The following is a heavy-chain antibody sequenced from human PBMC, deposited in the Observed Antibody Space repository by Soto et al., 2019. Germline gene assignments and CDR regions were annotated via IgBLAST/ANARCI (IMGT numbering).Heavy chain of an antibody. V-gene: IGHV1-3*01. CDR3: ASPSYGSGSYY. CDR1: GYTFSNYL. Sequence: QVQLVQSGAEVKKPGASVKVSCKASGYTFSNYLLHWVRQAPGQGLEWMGWINAGNGHTKYSQKFQGRVTFTRDTSATTDYIELSSLRSEDTAVYYCASPSYGSGSYYWGQGTLVTVSS. CDR2: INAGNGHT. J-gene: IGHJ4*02. D-gene: IGHD3-10*01.